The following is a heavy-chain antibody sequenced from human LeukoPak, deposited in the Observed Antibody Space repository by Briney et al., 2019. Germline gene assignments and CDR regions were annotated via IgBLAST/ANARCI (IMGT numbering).Heavy chain of an antibody. V-gene: IGHV1-8*03. J-gene: IGHJ4*02. CDR1: GYTFTSYD. CDR2: MNPNSGNT. CDR3: ARGVRGFLEWLLSYYFDY. Sequence: GASVKVSCKASGYTFTSYDINWVRQATGQGLEWMGWMNPNSGNTGYAQKFQGRDTITRNTSISTAYMELSSLRSEDTAVYYCARGVRGFLEWLLSYYFDYWGQGTLVTVSS. D-gene: IGHD3-3*01.